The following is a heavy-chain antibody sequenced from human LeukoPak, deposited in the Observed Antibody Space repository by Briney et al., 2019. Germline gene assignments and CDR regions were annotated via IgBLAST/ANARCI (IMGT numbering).Heavy chain of an antibody. CDR2: INHSGSN. D-gene: IGHD3-16*01. V-gene: IGHV4-34*01. Sequence: PSETLSLTCAVYGGSFSGYYWSWIRQPPGKGLEWIGEINHSGSNNYNPSLKSRVTISVHPSKNHFSLKLSSVTAADTAVYYCARNPPLGNWFDPWGQGTLVTVSS. CDR1: GGSFSGYY. J-gene: IGHJ5*02. CDR3: ARNPPLGNWFDP.